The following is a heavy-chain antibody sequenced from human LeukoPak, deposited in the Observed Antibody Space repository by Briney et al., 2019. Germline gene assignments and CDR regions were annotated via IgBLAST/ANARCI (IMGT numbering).Heavy chain of an antibody. Sequence: GESLRISCKASGYIFTSYWISWVRQMPGKGLEWMGRIDPSDSYTNYSPSFQGHVTISADKSISTAYLQWSSLKASDTAMYYCAREPCAGDVDSEYCGQGTLVTVSS. CDR1: GYIFTSYW. D-gene: IGHD4-17*01. V-gene: IGHV5-10-1*01. J-gene: IGHJ4*02. CDR2: IDPSDSYT. CDR3: AREPCAGDVDSEY.